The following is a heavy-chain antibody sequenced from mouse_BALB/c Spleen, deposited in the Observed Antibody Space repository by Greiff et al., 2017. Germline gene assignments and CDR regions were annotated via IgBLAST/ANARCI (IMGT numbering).Heavy chain of an antibody. Sequence: EVQLQESGAELVKPGASVKLSCTASGFHIKDTYMHWVKQRPEQGLEWIGRIDPANGNTKYDPKFQGKATITADTSSNTAYLQLSSLTSEDTAVYYCARGDGYSAYWGQGTLVTVSA. CDR2: IDPANGNT. V-gene: IGHV14-3*02. J-gene: IGHJ3*01. CDR3: ARGDGYSAY. D-gene: IGHD2-3*01. CDR1: GFHIKDTY.